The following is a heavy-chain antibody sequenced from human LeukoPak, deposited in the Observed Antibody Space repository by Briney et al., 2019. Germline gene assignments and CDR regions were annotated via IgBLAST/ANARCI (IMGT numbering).Heavy chain of an antibody. Sequence: GESLKISCKGSGYIFTDYWIAWVRQKPGKGLEWMGIVYPRNSESRYSPSFQGQLTISADKSISTAYLLWSSLKASDTAIYFCARARYSASDTQGFDYWGQGTLVTVSS. D-gene: IGHD5-12*01. J-gene: IGHJ4*02. CDR2: VYPRNSES. CDR3: ARARYSASDTQGFDY. V-gene: IGHV5-51*01. CDR1: GYIFTDYW.